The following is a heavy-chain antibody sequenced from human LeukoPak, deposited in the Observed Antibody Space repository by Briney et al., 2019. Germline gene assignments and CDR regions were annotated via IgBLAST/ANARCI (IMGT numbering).Heavy chain of an antibody. CDR1: GGSISSSNW. CDR2: IYHSGST. V-gene: IGHV4-4*02. J-gene: IGHJ6*03. D-gene: IGHD3-22*01. CDR3: ATGYDSNTPRHYYMDV. Sequence: KPSETLSLTCAVSGGSISSSNWWSWVRQPPGKGLEWIGEIYHSGSTNYNPSLKSRVTISVDKSKNQFSLKLSSVTAADTAVYYCATGYDSNTPRHYYMDVWGKGTTVTVSS.